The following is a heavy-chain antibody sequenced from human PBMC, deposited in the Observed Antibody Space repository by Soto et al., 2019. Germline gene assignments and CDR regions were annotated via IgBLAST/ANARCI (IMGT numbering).Heavy chain of an antibody. CDR2: ISSSSGTI. J-gene: IGHJ6*02. CDR3: AREDPWSANADDMDV. Sequence: PGGSLRLSCVASGFTFSSYSLNWVRQATGKGLEWVSYISSSSGTIYYADSVKGRFTISRDNAENSLYLQMNSLRDDDTAVYYCAREDPWSANADDMDVWGQGTTVTVSS. CDR1: GFTFSSYS. D-gene: IGHD3-3*01. V-gene: IGHV3-48*02.